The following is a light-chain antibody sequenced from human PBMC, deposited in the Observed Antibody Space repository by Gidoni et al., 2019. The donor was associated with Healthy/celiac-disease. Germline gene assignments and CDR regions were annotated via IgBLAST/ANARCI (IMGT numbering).Light chain of an antibody. CDR2: DAS. V-gene: IGKV1-33*01. CDR1: QDISNY. Sequence: DIQMPQSPSSLSASVGDRVTITCQASQDISNYLNWYQQKPGKAPKLLIYDASNLETGVPSRFSGSGSGTDFTFTISSLQPEDIATYYCQQYDNLLLTFGQXTRLEIK. J-gene: IGKJ5*01. CDR3: QQYDNLLLT.